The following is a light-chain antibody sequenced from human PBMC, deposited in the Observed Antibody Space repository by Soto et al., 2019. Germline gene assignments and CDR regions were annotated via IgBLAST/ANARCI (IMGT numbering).Light chain of an antibody. J-gene: IGLJ2*01. Sequence: QSVLTQPPSVSAAPGQKVTISCSGSSSNIGNNYVSWYQQLPGTAPKLLIYENNKRPSGIPDRFSGSKSGTSATLGITGLQTGDEADYYCGPWDSSLSEGVFGGGTKLTVL. CDR3: GPWDSSLSEGV. CDR2: ENN. V-gene: IGLV1-51*02. CDR1: SSNIGNNY.